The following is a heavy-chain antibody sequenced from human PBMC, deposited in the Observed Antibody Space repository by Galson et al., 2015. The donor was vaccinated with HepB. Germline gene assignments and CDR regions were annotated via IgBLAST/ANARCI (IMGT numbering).Heavy chain of an antibody. CDR2: INPNTGDT. CDR3: ARGSEDNYGSFDY. CDR1: GYTFTDYF. J-gene: IGHJ4*02. D-gene: IGHD3-10*01. V-gene: IGHV1-2*06. Sequence: SVKVSCKASGYTFTDYFMHWVRQAPGQGLEWIGRINPNTGDTYYAQRFQGRVTMTRDTSISTAFMVLRRLRSDDTAIYYCARGSEDNYGSFDYWGQGTLVTVSS.